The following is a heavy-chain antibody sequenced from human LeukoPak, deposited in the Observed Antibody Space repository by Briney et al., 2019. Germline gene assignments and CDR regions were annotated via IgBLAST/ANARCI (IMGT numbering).Heavy chain of an antibody. J-gene: IGHJ4*02. V-gene: IGHV3-48*02. Sequence: GGSLRLSCAVSGFTFSSYSMNWVRQAPGKGLEWVSYISSSSSTIYYADSVKGRFTISRDNAKNSLYLQMNSLRDEDTAVYYCARPLWGWGDGIDYWGQGTLVTVSS. D-gene: IGHD5-24*01. CDR2: ISSSSSTI. CDR1: GFTFSSYS. CDR3: ARPLWGWGDGIDY.